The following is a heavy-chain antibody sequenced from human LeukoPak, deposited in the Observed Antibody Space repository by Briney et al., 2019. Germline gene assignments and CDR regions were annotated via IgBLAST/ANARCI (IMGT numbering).Heavy chain of an antibody. J-gene: IGHJ3*02. CDR2: ISSSGSTI. V-gene: IGHV3-48*03. CDR3: ASLPGGGSYYWDDAFDI. Sequence: SGGSLRLSCAASGFTFSSYEMNWVRQAPGKGLEWVSYISSSGSTIYYADSVKGRFTISRDNAKNSLYLQMNSLRAEDTAVYYCASLPGGGSYYWDDAFDIWGQGTMDTVSS. D-gene: IGHD1-26*01. CDR1: GFTFSSYE.